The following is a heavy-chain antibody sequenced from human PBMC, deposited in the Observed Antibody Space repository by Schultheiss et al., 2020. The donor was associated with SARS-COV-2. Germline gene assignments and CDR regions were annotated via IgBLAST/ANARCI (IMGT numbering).Heavy chain of an antibody. J-gene: IGHJ6*02. CDR2: IYYSGST. V-gene: IGHV4-59*12. CDR3: ARDRSDIVLMVYAATGGMDV. CDR1: GGSISSYY. Sequence: SETLSLTCTVSGGSISSYYWSWIRQPPGKGLEWIGYIYYSGSTNYNPSLKSRVTMSVDTSKNQFSLKLSSVTAADTAVYYCARDRSDIVLMVYAATGGMDVWGQGTTVTVSS. D-gene: IGHD2-8*01.